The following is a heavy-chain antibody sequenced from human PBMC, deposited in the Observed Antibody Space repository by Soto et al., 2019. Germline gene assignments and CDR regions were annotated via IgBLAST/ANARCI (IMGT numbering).Heavy chain of an antibody. Sequence: GGSLRLSCAASGFTFSSYGMHWVRQAPGKGLEWVAVIWYDGSNKYYADSVKGRFTISRDNSKNTLYLQMNSLRTEDTAVYYCARDRDGDYELGAFDIWGQGTMVTVSS. CDR2: IWYDGSNK. J-gene: IGHJ3*02. CDR3: ARDRDGDYELGAFDI. D-gene: IGHD4-17*01. V-gene: IGHV3-33*01. CDR1: GFTFSSYG.